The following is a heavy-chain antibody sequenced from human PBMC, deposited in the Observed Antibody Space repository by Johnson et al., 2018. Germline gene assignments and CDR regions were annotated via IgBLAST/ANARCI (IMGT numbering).Heavy chain of an antibody. J-gene: IGHJ3*02. CDR3: AKDSQIYYDRPRNDALDI. V-gene: IGHV3-30*18. CDR2: ISYDGSNK. Sequence: QVQLVQSGGGVVQPGRSLRLSCAASGFTFSNYGMHWVRQAPGKGLEGVTLISYDGSNKYYVDSVKGRFTISRDNAKNSLYLQMNSMRAEDTTLYYCAKDSQIYYDRPRNDALDIWGQGTLVTVSS. D-gene: IGHD3-22*01. CDR1: GFTFSNYG.